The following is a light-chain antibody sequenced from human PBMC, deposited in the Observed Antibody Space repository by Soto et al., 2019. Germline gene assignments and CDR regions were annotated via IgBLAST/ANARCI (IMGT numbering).Light chain of an antibody. V-gene: IGKV3-15*01. Sequence: EIVMTQSPATLSVSPGERATLSCRAGQSVSSNLAWYQQKPGQAPRLLSYGASTRATGIPARFSGSGSGTEFTLTISSLQSEDFAVYYCQQYNNWPRTWTFGQGTKVEIK. CDR1: QSVSSN. CDR3: QQYNNWPRTWT. J-gene: IGKJ1*01. CDR2: GAS.